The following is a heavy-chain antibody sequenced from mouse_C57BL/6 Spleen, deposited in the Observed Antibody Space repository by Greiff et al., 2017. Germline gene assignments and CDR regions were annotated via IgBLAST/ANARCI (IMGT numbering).Heavy chain of an antibody. J-gene: IGHJ4*01. Sequence: ESGPGLVKPSQSLSLTCSVTGYSITSGYYWNWIRQFPGNKLEWMGYISYDGSNNYNPSLKNRISITRDTSKHQFFLKLNYVTTEDTATSSCARARTTVGAMDYWGPGTAVTVSS. CDR2: ISYDGSN. V-gene: IGHV3-6*01. D-gene: IGHD2-12*01. CDR3: ARARTTVGAMDY. CDR1: GYSITSGYY.